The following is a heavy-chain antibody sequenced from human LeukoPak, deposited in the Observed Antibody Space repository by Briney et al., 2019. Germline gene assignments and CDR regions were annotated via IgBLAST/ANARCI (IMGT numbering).Heavy chain of an antibody. V-gene: IGHV4-38-2*01. CDR2: IYHSGST. D-gene: IGHD3-10*01. CDR3: ARSGSGKQAHYFDY. J-gene: IGHJ4*02. Sequence: SETLSLTCAVSGYSISSGYYWGWIRPPPGKGLEWIGNIYHSGSTYYNPSPKRPVTISVDRSKNQCSLKLSSVTAADTAVDYWARSGSGKQAHYFDYWGQGTLVTVSS. CDR1: GYSISSGYY.